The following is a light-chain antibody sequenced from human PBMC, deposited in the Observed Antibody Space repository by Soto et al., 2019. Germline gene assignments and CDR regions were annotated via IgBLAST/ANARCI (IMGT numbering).Light chain of an antibody. CDR2: GAS. Sequence: EIVLTQSPGTLSLSPGERATLSCMASQSVSSSYLAWYQQKPGQAPRLLIYGASSRATGIPDRFSGSGSGTDFTLTISRLEPEDFAVYYCHQYDSSPRTFGGGTKVEIK. CDR3: HQYDSSPRT. J-gene: IGKJ4*01. CDR1: QSVSSSY. V-gene: IGKV3-20*01.